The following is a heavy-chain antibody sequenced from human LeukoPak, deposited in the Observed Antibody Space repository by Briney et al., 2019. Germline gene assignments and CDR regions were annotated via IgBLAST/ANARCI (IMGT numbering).Heavy chain of an antibody. Sequence: GGALRLSCAASGFTFSGSAMHWVRQASGKGLEWGGRIRSKANSYATAYAASVKGRFTISRDDSKNTAYLQMNSLKTEDTAVYYCTRHLLWVGYDAFDIWGQGTMVTVSS. D-gene: IGHD1-26*01. CDR3: TRHLLWVGYDAFDI. J-gene: IGHJ3*02. V-gene: IGHV3-73*01. CDR2: IRSKANSYAT. CDR1: GFTFSGSA.